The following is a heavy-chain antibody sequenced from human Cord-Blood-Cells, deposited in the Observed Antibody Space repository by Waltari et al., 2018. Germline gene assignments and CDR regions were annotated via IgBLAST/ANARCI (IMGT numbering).Heavy chain of an antibody. D-gene: IGHD6-6*01. Sequence: QVQLQESGPGLVKPSQTLSLTCTVSGGSISSGDYYWSWIRQPPGKGLEWIGYIYYSGSTYYTPSRKSRVIISVDTSKNQFSLKLSSVTAAGTAVYYCARGLEYSSSYYFDYWGQGTLVTVSS. CDR2: IYYSGST. CDR3: ARGLEYSSSYYFDY. CDR1: GGSISSGDYY. J-gene: IGHJ4*02. V-gene: IGHV4-30-4*01.